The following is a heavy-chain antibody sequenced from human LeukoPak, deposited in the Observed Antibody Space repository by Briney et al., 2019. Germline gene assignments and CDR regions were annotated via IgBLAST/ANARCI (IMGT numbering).Heavy chain of an antibody. D-gene: IGHD3-10*01. CDR3: AREVRIWFGDTHWFDP. J-gene: IGHJ5*02. CDR1: GGSISSYY. Sequence: SETLSLTCTVSGGSISSYYWSWIRQPAGKGLEWIGRIYTSGSTNYNPSLKSRVTMSVDTSKNQFSLKLSSVTAADTAVYYCAREVRIWFGDTHWFDPWGRGTLVTVSS. CDR2: IYTSGST. V-gene: IGHV4-4*07.